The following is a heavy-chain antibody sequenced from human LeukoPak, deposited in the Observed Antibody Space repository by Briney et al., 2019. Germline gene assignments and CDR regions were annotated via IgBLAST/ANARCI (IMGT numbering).Heavy chain of an antibody. CDR1: GGSISRSSYY. CDR2: INHSGST. D-gene: IGHD2-15*01. CDR3: ARGDVVLPLN. Sequence: PSETLSLTCTVSGGSISRSSYYWSWIRQPPGKGLEWIGEINHSGSTNYNPSLKSRVTISVDTSKNQFSLKLSSVTAADTAVYYCARGDVVLPLNWGQGTLVTVSS. V-gene: IGHV4-39*07. J-gene: IGHJ4*02.